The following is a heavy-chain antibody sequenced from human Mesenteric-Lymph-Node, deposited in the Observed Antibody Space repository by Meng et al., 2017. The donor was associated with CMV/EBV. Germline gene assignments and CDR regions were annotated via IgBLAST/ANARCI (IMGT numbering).Heavy chain of an antibody. D-gene: IGHD2-2*01. CDR1: GFTFSSYE. Sequence: GESLKISCAASGFTFSSYEMNWVRQAPGKGLEWVSYISSSGSTIYYADSVKGRFTISRDNAKNSLYLQMNSLRAEDTAVYYCARVLVDIVVVPAAMRGAGGMDVWGHGTTVTVSS. V-gene: IGHV3-48*03. CDR3: ARVLVDIVVVPAAMRGAGGMDV. CDR2: ISSSGSTI. J-gene: IGHJ6*02.